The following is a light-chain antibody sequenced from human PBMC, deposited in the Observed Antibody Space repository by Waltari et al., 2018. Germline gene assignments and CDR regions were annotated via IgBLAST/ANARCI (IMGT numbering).Light chain of an antibody. V-gene: IGKV3-15*01. CDR3: QQYNNWPKT. Sequence: IVMTQSPATLSVSPGERATLSCRASQSVSSNLAWYQQKPGQAPRLLIYGASTRATGIPARFSGSGSGTEFTLTISSLQSGDFAVYYCQQYNNWPKTFGQGTKLEIK. J-gene: IGKJ2*01. CDR2: GAS. CDR1: QSVSSN.